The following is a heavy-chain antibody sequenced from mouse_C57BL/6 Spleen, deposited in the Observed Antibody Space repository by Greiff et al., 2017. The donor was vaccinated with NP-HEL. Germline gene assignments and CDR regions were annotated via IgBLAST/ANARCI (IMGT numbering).Heavy chain of an antibody. Sequence: QVQLQQPGAELVMPGASVKLSCKASGYTFTSYWMHWVKQRPGQGLEWIGEIDPSDSYTNYNQKFKGKATLTVDKSASTAYMQLSSLTSEDSAVYYCAISAPTGYAMDYWGQGTSVTVSS. CDR2: IDPSDSYT. CDR1: GYTFTSYW. CDR3: AISAPTGYAMDY. J-gene: IGHJ4*01. V-gene: IGHV1-69*01. D-gene: IGHD1-1*01.